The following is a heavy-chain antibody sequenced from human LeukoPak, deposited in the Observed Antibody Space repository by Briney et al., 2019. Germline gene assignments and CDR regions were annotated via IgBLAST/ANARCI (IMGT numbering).Heavy chain of an antibody. V-gene: IGHV1-46*01. CDR1: GYTFSNYG. Sequence: AASVKVSCKASGYTFSNYGISWVRQAPGQGLEWMGIINPSGGSTSYAQKFQGRVTMTRDTSTSTVYMELSSLRSEDTAVYYCARGHYESSGYYLGYWGQGTLATVSS. CDR2: INPSGGST. D-gene: IGHD3-22*01. J-gene: IGHJ4*02. CDR3: ARGHYESSGYYLGY.